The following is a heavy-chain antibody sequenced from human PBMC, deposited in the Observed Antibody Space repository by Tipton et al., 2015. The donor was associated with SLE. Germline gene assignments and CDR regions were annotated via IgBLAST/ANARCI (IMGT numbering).Heavy chain of an antibody. CDR1: GGSISSSSYY. V-gene: IGHV4-39*01. Sequence: TLSLTCTVSGGSISSSSYYWGWIRQPPGKGLEWSGSIYYSGRTYYNPSLKSRVTISVDTSKNQFSLKLSSVTAADTAVYYCARGSSSSWYRGGDAFDIWGQGTMVTVSS. J-gene: IGHJ3*02. D-gene: IGHD6-13*01. CDR3: ARGSSSSWYRGGDAFDI. CDR2: IYYSGRT.